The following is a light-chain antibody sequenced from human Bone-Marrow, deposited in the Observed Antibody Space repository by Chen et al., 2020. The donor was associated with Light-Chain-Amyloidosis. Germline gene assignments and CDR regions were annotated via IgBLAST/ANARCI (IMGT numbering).Light chain of an antibody. CDR3: QLYNTYSTT. CDR1: QNVGRW. CDR2: DAS. V-gene: IGKV1-5*01. J-gene: IGKJ1*01. Sequence: IQMTQSPSTLSAFVGDRVTITCRASQNVGRWVAWYQQKAGKAPEVLIYDASSLKSGVPSRFSGSGSGSEFPLTITSLQPDDYATYYCQLYNTYSTTFGQGTKVDI.